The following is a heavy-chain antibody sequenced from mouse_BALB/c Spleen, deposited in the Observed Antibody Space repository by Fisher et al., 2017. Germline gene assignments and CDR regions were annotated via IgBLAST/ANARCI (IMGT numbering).Heavy chain of an antibody. Sequence: KFKGKATLTADKSSSTAYMQLSSLTSEDTAVYFCASDSSGYAMDYWGQGTSVTVS. D-gene: IGHD3-2*01. J-gene: IGHJ4*01. V-gene: IGHV1-4*01. CDR3: ASDSSGYAMDY.